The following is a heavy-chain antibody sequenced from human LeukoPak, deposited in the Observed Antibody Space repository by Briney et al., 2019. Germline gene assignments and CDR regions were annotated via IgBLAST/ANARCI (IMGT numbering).Heavy chain of an antibody. J-gene: IGHJ4*02. CDR1: GGTFSSYA. Sequence: GASVKVSCKASGGTFSSYAMSWVRQAPGKGLEWVSAISGSGGSTYYADSVKGRFTISRDNSKNTLYLQMNSLRAEDTAVYYCAKALSSGWYDGDDYFDYWGQGTLVTVSS. CDR3: AKALSSGWYDGDDYFDY. V-gene: IGHV3-23*01. D-gene: IGHD6-19*01. CDR2: ISGSGGST.